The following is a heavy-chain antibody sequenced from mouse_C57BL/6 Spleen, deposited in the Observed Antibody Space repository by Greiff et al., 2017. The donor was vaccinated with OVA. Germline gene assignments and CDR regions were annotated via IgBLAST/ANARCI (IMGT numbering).Heavy chain of an antibody. CDR2: IRNEANGYTT. V-gene: IGHV7-3*01. J-gene: IGHJ4*01. CDR1: GFTFTDYY. D-gene: IGHD3-1*01. CDR3: SRYLHSSCLYYYAMDD. Sequence: EVKLVESGGGLVQPGGSLSLSCAASGFTFTDYYMTWVRQPPGKALEWVGFIRNEANGYTTEYSASVKSQFTISRYNSQRNLYLQMKSLRAEDSATYYCSRYLHSSCLYYYAMDDWGQGTSVTVSS.